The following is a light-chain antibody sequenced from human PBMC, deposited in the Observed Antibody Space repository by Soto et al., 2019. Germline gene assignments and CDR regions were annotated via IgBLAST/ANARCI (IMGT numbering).Light chain of an antibody. J-gene: IGLJ2*01. CDR1: RGHSRYA. CDR3: QTWGTGIHVV. V-gene: IGLV4-69*01. CDR2: LNSDGSH. Sequence: QLVLTQSPSASASLGASFKLTCTLSRGHSRYAIAWHQQQPEKGPRYLMKLNSDGSHSKGDGIPERFSGSSSGAERYLTISSLQSEDEADYNCQTWGTGIHVVFGGGTKLTVL.